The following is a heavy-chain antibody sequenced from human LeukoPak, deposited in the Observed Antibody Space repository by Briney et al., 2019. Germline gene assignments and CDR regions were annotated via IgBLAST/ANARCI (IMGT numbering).Heavy chain of an antibody. Sequence: PSETLSLTCTVSGGSISSYYWSWIRQPPGKGLEWIGYIYYSGSTNYNPSLKSRVTISVDTSKNQFSLKLSSVTAADTAVYYCARQSGSGMDVWGQGTTVTVSS. V-gene: IGHV4-59*08. CDR1: GGSISSYY. D-gene: IGHD6-19*01. CDR2: IYYSGST. CDR3: ARQSGSGMDV. J-gene: IGHJ6*02.